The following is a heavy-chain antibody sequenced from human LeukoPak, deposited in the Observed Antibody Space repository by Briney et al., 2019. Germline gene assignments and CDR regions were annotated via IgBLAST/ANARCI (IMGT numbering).Heavy chain of an antibody. J-gene: IGHJ6*03. D-gene: IGHD1-14*01. CDR1: GGTFSSYA. V-gene: IGHV1-69*05. Sequence: ASVKVSCKASGGTFSSYAISWVRQAPGQGLEWMGGIIPIFGTANYAQKFQGRVTITTDESTSTAYMELSGLRSEDTAVYYCATGTNYYYYMDVWGKGTTVTVSS. CDR2: IIPIFGTA. CDR3: ATGTNYYYYMDV.